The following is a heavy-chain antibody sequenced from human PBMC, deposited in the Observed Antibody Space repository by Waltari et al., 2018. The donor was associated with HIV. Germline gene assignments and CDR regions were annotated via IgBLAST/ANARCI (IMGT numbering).Heavy chain of an antibody. Sequence: LQLQESGPGLVKPSETLSPPCTVSDGSISSSNYYWARIRQSPGTGREWIGNVCYKEKRNEWPPLGSRVAITVGRSANRFFLSLYSVTGAVTATYYCARDQRGYYDFWGLRNHNYGMDVWGRGITVSVSS. J-gene: IGHJ6*02. CDR3: ARDQRGYYDFWGLRNHNYGMDV. CDR1: DGSISSSNYY. CDR2: VCYKEKR. D-gene: IGHD3-3*01. V-gene: IGHV4-39*07.